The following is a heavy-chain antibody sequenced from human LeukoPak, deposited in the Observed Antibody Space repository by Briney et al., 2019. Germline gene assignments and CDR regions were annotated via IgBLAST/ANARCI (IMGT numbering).Heavy chain of an antibody. CDR3: ASYSTYYYDSSGLGAFDI. CDR2: IYYSGST. Sequence: SETLSLTCTVSGGSISSYYWSRIRQPPGKELEWIGYIYYSGSTNYNPSLKSRVTISVDTSKNQFSLKLSSVTAADTAVYYCASYSTYYYDSSGLGAFDIWGQGTMVTVSS. J-gene: IGHJ3*02. CDR1: GGSISSYY. D-gene: IGHD3-22*01. V-gene: IGHV4-59*08.